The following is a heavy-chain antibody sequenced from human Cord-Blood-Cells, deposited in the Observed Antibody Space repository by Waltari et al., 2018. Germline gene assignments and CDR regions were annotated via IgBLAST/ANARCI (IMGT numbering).Heavy chain of an antibody. V-gene: IGHV4-38-2*02. D-gene: IGHD1-26*01. Sequence: QVQLQESGPGLVKPSETLSLTCAVHGYSISSGYYWGWIRQPPGKGLEWIGSIYHSGSTYYNPSLKSRVTISVDTSKNQFSLKLSSVTAADTAVYYCARDQSFDGSYDYWGQGTLVTVSS. CDR2: IYHSGST. CDR3: ARDQSFDGSYDY. J-gene: IGHJ4*02. CDR1: GYSISSGYY.